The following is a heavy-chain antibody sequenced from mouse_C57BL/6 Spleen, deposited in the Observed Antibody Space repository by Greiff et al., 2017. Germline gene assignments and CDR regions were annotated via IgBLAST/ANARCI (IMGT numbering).Heavy chain of an antibody. J-gene: IGHJ2*01. CDR2: IYPGNGDT. CDR1: GYTFTSYN. CDR3: ARSSLYYDYLEY. D-gene: IGHD2-4*01. Sequence: SGAELVRPGASVKMSCKASGYTFTSYNMHWVKQTPRQGLEWIGAIYPGNGDTSYNQKFKGKATLTVDKSSSTAYMQLSSLTSEDSAVYVCARSSLYYDYLEYWGQGTTLTVSS. V-gene: IGHV1-12*01.